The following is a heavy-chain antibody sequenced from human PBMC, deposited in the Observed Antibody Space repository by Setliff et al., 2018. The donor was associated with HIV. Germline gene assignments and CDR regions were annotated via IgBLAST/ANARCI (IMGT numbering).Heavy chain of an antibody. CDR2: IYTSGRT. D-gene: IGHD3-9*01. Sequence: SETLSLTCTVSGDSISSDSYYWSWIRQPAGKGLEWIGHIYTSGRTNYNPSLKSRVTISVDTSKSQFSLKLSSVTAADTAVYYCARDQPQDYDSLTGYYTGRYFDYWGRGTLVTVSS. CDR3: ARDQPQDYDSLTGYYTGRYFDY. CDR1: GDSISSDSYY. V-gene: IGHV4-61*09. J-gene: IGHJ4*02.